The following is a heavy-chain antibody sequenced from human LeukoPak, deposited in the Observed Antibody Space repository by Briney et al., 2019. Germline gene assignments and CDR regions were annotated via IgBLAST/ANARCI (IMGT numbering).Heavy chain of an antibody. CDR2: IYSGGST. D-gene: IGHD3-10*01. CDR3: ATHDQVSGTYYGY. V-gene: IGHV3-53*01. CDR1: GFTVSSNF. Sequence: PGGSLRLSCAASGFTVSSNFMSWVRQAPGKGLEWVSVIYSGGSTYYADSVKGRFTVSRDNSKNTLFLQMNSLRAEDTAVYYCATHDQVSGTYYGYWGQGTLATVSS. J-gene: IGHJ4*02.